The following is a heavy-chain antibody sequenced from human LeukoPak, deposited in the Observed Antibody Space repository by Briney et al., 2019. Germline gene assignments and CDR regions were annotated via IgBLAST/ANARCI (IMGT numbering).Heavy chain of an antibody. CDR1: GFIFSNYG. Sequence: GGSLRLSCAASGFIFSNYGMNWVRQAPGKGLEWVAAISASGSATSYADSVRGRFTIPRDNSKNTLYLQMNSLRAEDTAVYYCANFAALVVAAIDDYWGQGTLVTVSS. CDR2: ISASGSAT. V-gene: IGHV3-23*01. J-gene: IGHJ4*02. CDR3: ANFAALVVAAIDDY. D-gene: IGHD2-15*01.